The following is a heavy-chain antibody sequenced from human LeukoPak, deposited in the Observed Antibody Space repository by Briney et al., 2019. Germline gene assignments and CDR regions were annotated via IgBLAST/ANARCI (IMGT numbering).Heavy chain of an antibody. J-gene: IGHJ4*02. CDR1: GFSLSTYE. CDR3: ARDIVNGPSVISLES. D-gene: IGHD2-21*01. CDR2: INSGGNTQ. Sequence: PGGSLRLSCAASGFSLSTYEMNWIRQVPGKGLEWVSHINSGGNTQYYADSVRGRFTMSRDNAKNSLDLQMNSLRAEDTAVYYCARDIVNGPSVISLESWGQGALVTVSS. V-gene: IGHV3-48*03.